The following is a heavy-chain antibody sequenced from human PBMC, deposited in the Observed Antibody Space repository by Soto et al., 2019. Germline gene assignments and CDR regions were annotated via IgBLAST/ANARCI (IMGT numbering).Heavy chain of an antibody. Sequence: QVQLQESGPGLVKPSQTLSLTCTVSGGSISSGGYYWSWIRQHPGKGLGWIGYIYYSGSTYYNPSLHILVTISVDTSNNHFSLKLSSVTAADTALYYCARAYGSGYMDVWGQGTTVTVSS. CDR1: GGSISSGGYY. V-gene: IGHV4-31*01. CDR2: IYYSGST. J-gene: IGHJ6*02. CDR3: ARAYGSGYMDV. D-gene: IGHD3-10*01.